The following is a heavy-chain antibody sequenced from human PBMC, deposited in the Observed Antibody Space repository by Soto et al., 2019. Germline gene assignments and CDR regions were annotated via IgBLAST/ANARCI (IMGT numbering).Heavy chain of an antibody. Sequence: EVQLLDSGGGLAQPGGSLRLSCAASGFTFGNYAMNWVRQAPGKGLEWVSTVSGNGAVTYYADSVKGRFTISRDNSRSTLYLQMNNLRAEDTAIYFCAKVPASLKTFDYWGQGTLVTFSS. CDR1: GFTFGNYA. CDR3: AKVPASLKTFDY. CDR2: VSGNGAVT. V-gene: IGHV3-23*01. J-gene: IGHJ4*02. D-gene: IGHD2-2*01.